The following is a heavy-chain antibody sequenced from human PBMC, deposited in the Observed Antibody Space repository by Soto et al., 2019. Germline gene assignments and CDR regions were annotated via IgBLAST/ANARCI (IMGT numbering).Heavy chain of an antibody. CDR1: GGTFSSYT. V-gene: IGHV1-69*02. J-gene: IGHJ4*02. D-gene: IGHD3-16*01. Sequence: QVQLVQSGAEVKKPGSSVKVSCKASGGTFSSYTISWVRQAPGQGLEWMGRIIPILGIANYAQKFQGRVTXXAXKXXSTAYMELGSLRSEDTAVYYCARDDLRRGTASGDYWGQGTLVTVSS. CDR2: IIPILGIA. CDR3: ARDDLRRGTASGDY.